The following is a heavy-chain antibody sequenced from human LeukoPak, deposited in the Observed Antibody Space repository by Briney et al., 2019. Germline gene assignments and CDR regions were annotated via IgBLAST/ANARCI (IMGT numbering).Heavy chain of an antibody. Sequence: GGSLRLSCAASGFTFSRYAMHWVRQAPGKGLEWVAVISYDGSNKYYADSVKGRLTISRDNSKNTLYLQMNSLRGEDTAVYYCARESYGDYYFDYWGQGTLVTVSS. CDR1: GFTFSRYA. CDR3: ARESYGDYYFDY. D-gene: IGHD4-17*01. CDR2: ISYDGSNK. J-gene: IGHJ4*02. V-gene: IGHV3-30-3*01.